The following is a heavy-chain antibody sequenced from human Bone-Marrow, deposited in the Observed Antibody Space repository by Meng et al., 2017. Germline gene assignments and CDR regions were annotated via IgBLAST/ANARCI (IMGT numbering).Heavy chain of an antibody. D-gene: IGHD5-12*01. CDR1: GFTFSSYE. V-gene: IGHV3-48*03. Sequence: GGSLRLSCAASGFTFSSYEMNWVRQAPGKGLEWVSYISSSGSTIYYADSVKGRFTISRDNAKNSLYLQMNSLRAEDTAVYYCARDPLVATAEDGMDVWGQGTTVTVSS. J-gene: IGHJ6*02. CDR2: ISSSGSTI. CDR3: ARDPLVATAEDGMDV.